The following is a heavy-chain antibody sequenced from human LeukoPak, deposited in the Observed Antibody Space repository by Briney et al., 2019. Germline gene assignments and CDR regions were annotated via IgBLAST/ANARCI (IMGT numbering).Heavy chain of an antibody. CDR1: GFTFSSYE. V-gene: IGHV3-48*03. D-gene: IGHD3-22*01. CDR3: ARGQFRLGYYGSSGFDY. Sequence: PGGSLRLSCEASGFTFSSYEMNWVRQAPGKGLEWVSYISSSGSTIYYADSVKGRFTISRDNAKNSLYLQMNSLRAEDTAVYYCARGQFRLGYYGSSGFDYWGQGTLVTVSS. J-gene: IGHJ4*02. CDR2: ISSSGSTI.